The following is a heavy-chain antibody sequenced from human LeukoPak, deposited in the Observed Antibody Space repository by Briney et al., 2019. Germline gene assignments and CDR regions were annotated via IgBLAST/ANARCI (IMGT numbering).Heavy chain of an antibody. D-gene: IGHD3-3*02. J-gene: IGHJ6*03. V-gene: IGHV1-69*13. CDR3: ARDLKAFTWVHNYYSYMDV. CDR2: IIPIFGTA. Sequence: SVKVSCKASGGTFSSYAISWVRQAPGQGLEWMGGIIPIFGTANYAQKFQGRVTITADESTSTAYMELSSLRSEDTAVYYCARDLKAFTWVHNYYSYMDVWGKGTTVTVSS. CDR1: GGTFSSYA.